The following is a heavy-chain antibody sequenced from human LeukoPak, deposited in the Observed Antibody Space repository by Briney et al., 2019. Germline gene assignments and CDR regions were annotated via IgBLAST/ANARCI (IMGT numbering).Heavy chain of an antibody. V-gene: IGHV4-34*01. CDR1: GGSFSGYY. CDR3: ARGRRDSSGYYELSYYYMDV. CDR2: INHSGST. D-gene: IGHD3-22*01. Sequence: PSETLPLTCAVYGGSFSGYYWSWIRQPPGKGLEWIGEINHSGSTNYNPSLKSRVTISVDTSKNQFSLKLSSVTAADTAVYYCARGRRDSSGYYELSYYYMDVWGKGTTVTVSS. J-gene: IGHJ6*03.